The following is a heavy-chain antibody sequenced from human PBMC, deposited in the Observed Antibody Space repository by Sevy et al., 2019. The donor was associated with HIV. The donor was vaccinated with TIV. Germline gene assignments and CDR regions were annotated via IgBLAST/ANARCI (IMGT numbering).Heavy chain of an antibody. D-gene: IGHD3-10*01. J-gene: IGHJ4*02. CDR1: GGSISFYY. V-gene: IGHV4-4*07. CDR2: IYSSGSA. Sequence: SETLSLTCTVSGGSISFYYWSWVRQPAGKGLECIGRIYSSGSANYNPSLKSRVTMSVDTSKNQLSLRLSSVTAADTAVYFCARVLSSAYYFDYWGQGILVTVSS. CDR3: ARVLSSAYYFDY.